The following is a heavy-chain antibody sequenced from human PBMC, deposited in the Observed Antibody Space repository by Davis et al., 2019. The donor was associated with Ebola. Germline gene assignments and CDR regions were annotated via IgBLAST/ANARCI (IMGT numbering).Heavy chain of an antibody. Sequence: MPSETLSLTCTVSGASMANYYWSWIRQPPEKGLQWIAYIYYTGTVSYNPSLESRASISVDTSKNQFSLRLSSVTAADTAVYYCASQDHGYYYDILTGYYARPLGFDYWGQGTLVTVSS. CDR1: GASMANYY. D-gene: IGHD3-9*01. CDR2: IYYTGTV. CDR3: ASQDHGYYYDILTGYYARPLGFDY. J-gene: IGHJ4*02. V-gene: IGHV4-59*08.